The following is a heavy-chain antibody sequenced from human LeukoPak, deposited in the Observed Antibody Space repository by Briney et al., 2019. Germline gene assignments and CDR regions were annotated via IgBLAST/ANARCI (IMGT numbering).Heavy chain of an antibody. CDR2: ISGSGGTA. D-gene: IGHD5-12*01. CDR1: GITVSDNY. V-gene: IGHV3-23*01. J-gene: IGHJ4*02. Sequence: GGSLRLSCAASGITVSDNYMSWVRLAPGKGLEWVSAISGSGGTAYYADSVKGRVTISRDNSKNTLWLQMTSLRAEDTAVYYCAKWTAVPTNDYWGQGTLVTVSS. CDR3: AKWTAVPTNDY.